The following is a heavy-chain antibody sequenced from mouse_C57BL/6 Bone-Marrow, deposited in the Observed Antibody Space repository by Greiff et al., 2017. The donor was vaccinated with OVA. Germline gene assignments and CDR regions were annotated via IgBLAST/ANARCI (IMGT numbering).Heavy chain of an antibody. V-gene: IGHV1-59*01. CDR3: ARYGIVASLGPLFEY. Sequence: QVQLQQPGAELVRPGTSVKLSCKASGYTFTSYWMHWVKQRPGQGLEWIGVIDPSDSYTNYNQKFKGKATLTVDTSSSTAYMQLSSLTSEDSAVYYCARYGIVASLGPLFEYWGQGTTLTVSS. J-gene: IGHJ2*01. CDR2: IDPSDSYT. D-gene: IGHD4-1*01. CDR1: GYTFTSYW.